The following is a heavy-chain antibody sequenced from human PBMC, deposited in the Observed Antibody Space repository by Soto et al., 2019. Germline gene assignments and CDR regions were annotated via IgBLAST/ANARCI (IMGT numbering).Heavy chain of an antibody. V-gene: IGHV3-21*01. CDR1: GFTFSSYS. D-gene: IGHD3-22*01. Sequence: PGGSLRLSCAASGFTFSSYSMNWVRQAPGKGLEWVSSISSSSSYIYYADSVKGRFTISRDNAKNSLYLQMNSLRAEDTAVYYCARDKDYYDSSGPTAWGQGTLVTVSS. J-gene: IGHJ5*02. CDR3: ARDKDYYDSSGPTA. CDR2: ISSSSSYI.